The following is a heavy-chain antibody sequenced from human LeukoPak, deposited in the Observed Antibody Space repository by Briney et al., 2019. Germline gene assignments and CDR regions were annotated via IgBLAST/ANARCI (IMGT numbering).Heavy chain of an antibody. Sequence: ASVKVSCKVSGYTLTELSMHWVRQAPGKGLEWMGGFDPEDGETIYAQKFQGRVTMTEDTSTDTAYMELSSLRSEDTAVYYCATSHEVERYSSSYIDYWGQGTLVTVSS. CDR3: ATSHEVERYSSSYIDY. CDR2: FDPEDGET. D-gene: IGHD6-13*01. CDR1: GYTLTELS. J-gene: IGHJ4*02. V-gene: IGHV1-24*01.